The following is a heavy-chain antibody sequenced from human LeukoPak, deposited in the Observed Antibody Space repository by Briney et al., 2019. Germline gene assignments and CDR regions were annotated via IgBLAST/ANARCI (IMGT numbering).Heavy chain of an antibody. CDR2: IYYDGST. CDR3: ARRGDAWQILYSFDV. Sequence: SETLSLTCTVSAASLARDMYHWGWVRQSPGKGLEWLGTIYYDGSTFYSPSFKSRVTISINASKKQLSLNLASVTAADTAVYYCARRGDAWQILYSFDVWGQGTAVIVSS. D-gene: IGHD2-15*01. V-gene: IGHV4-39*01. CDR1: AASLARDMYH. J-gene: IGHJ3*01.